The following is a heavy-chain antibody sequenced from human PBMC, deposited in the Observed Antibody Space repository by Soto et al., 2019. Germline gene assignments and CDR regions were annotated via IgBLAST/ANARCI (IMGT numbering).Heavy chain of an antibody. CDR1: GFTFSSYW. CDR3: TTDLQYSSSSRRVSY. V-gene: IGHV3-74*01. CDR2: INSDGSST. D-gene: IGHD6-6*01. J-gene: IGHJ4*02. Sequence: VGSLRLSCAASGFTFSSYWMHWVRQAPGKGLVWVSRINSDGSSTSYADSVKGRFTISRDDSKNTLYLQMNSLKTEDTAVYYCTTDLQYSSSSRRVSYWGQGTLVTVSS.